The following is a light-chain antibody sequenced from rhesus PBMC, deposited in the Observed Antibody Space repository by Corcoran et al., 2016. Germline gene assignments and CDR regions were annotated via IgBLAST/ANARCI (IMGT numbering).Light chain of an antibody. CDR1: QGMSND. J-gene: IGKJ2*01. CDR3: QNGYGILYS. Sequence: DIQMTQSPSSLSASVGDTVTITCQASQGMSNDLAWYQQKPGKVPKLLIYAACTLQSGVPSRLSGSGSGTDFTLTISRLQPEDFATYYCQNGYGILYSFGQGTKVEIK. V-gene: IGKV1-33*02. CDR2: AAC.